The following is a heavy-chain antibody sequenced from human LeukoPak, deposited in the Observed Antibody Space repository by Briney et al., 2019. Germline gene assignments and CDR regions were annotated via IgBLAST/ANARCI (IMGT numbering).Heavy chain of an antibody. CDR3: ARDLEFDY. D-gene: IGHD3-3*01. CDR2: ISSSSDYI. J-gene: IGHJ4*02. Sequence: KSGGSLRLSCAASGFTFSSYEMNWVRQAPGKGLEWVSSISSSSDYIYYADSVKGRFTISRDNAKNSLYLQMNSLRAEDTAVYYCARDLEFDYWGQGTLVTVSS. V-gene: IGHV3-21*01. CDR1: GFTFSSYE.